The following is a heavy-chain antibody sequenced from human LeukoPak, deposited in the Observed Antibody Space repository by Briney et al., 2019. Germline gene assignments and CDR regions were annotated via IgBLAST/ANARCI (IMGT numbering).Heavy chain of an antibody. J-gene: IGHJ4*02. CDR2: INPSGGST. CDR3: ARVGATLYDYFDY. V-gene: IGHV1-46*01. CDR1: GYTFTRYY. Sequence: ASVKVSCKTSGYTFTRYYMHWVRQAPGQGLEWMGIINPSGGSTTYAQKFQGRVTMTRDTSTSTVYMELSSLRSEDTAVYYCARVGATLYDYFDYWGQGTLVTVSS. D-gene: IGHD1-26*01.